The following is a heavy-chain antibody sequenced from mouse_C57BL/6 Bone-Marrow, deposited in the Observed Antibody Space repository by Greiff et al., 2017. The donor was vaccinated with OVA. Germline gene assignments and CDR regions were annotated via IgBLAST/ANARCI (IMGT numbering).Heavy chain of an antibody. D-gene: IGHD1-1*01. CDR2: INPYNGGT. CDR3: ARPLYYYGSSWAY. V-gene: IGHV1-19*01. Sequence: VQLKESGPVLVKPGASVKMSCKASGYTFTDYYMNWVKQSHGKSLEWIGVINPYNGGTSYNQKFKGKATLTVDKSSSTAYMELNSLTSEDSAVYYSARPLYYYGSSWAYWGQGTLVTVSA. CDR1: GYTFTDYY. J-gene: IGHJ3*01.